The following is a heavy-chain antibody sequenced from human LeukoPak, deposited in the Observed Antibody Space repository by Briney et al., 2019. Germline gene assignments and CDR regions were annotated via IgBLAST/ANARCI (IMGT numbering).Heavy chain of an antibody. D-gene: IGHD6-13*01. V-gene: IGHV3-74*01. J-gene: IGHJ4*02. CDR3: ARAGGGLIAYSSSWFDY. CDR1: GFIFSSYW. CDR2: INTDGSST. Sequence: GGSLRLSCAASGFIFSSYWMHWVRHAPGKGLAWVSRINTDGSSTSYADSVKGRFTISRDNAKNTLYLQMNSLRAEDTAVYYCARAGGGLIAYSSSWFDYWGQGTLVAVSS.